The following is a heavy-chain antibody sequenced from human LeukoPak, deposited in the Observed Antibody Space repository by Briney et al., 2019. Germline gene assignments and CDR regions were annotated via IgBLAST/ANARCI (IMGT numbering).Heavy chain of an antibody. CDR1: GGSISSSSYY. CDR2: IYYSGST. D-gene: IGHD3-10*01. CDR3: ARANIVRGDPYFDY. J-gene: IGHJ4*02. V-gene: IGHV4-39*01. Sequence: SETLSLTCTVSGGSISSSSYYWGWIRQPPGKGLEWIGGIYYSGSTYYNPSLKSRVTISVDTSKNQFSLKLSSATAADTAVYYCARANIVRGDPYFDYWGQGTLVTVSS.